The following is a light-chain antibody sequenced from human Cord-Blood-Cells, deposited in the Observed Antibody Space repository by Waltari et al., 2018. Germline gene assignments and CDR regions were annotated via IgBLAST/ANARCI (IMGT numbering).Light chain of an antibody. J-gene: IGKJ3*01. Sequence: AIRITQSPSSLSASTGDRVTITCRASQGISSYLAWYQQKPGKAPELLIYAASTLQSGVPSRFSGSGSGTDFTLTISCLQSEDFATYYCQQYYSYPFTFGPGTKVDIK. CDR3: QQYYSYPFT. CDR2: AAS. CDR1: QGISSY. V-gene: IGKV1-8*01.